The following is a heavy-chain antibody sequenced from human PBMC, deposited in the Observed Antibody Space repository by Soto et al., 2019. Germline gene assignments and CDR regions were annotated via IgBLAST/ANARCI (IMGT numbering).Heavy chain of an antibody. V-gene: IGHV4-39*01. CDR3: ARPSGGYCSSTSCPDTYYYYGMDV. Sequence: SETLSLTCTVSGGSISSSSYYWGWIRQPPGKGLEWIGSIYYSGSTYYNPSLKSRVTISVDTSKNQFSLKLSSVTAADTAVYYCARPSGGYCSSTSCPDTYYYYGMDVWGQGTTVTVSS. J-gene: IGHJ6*02. CDR2: IYYSGST. CDR1: GGSISSSSYY. D-gene: IGHD2-2*01.